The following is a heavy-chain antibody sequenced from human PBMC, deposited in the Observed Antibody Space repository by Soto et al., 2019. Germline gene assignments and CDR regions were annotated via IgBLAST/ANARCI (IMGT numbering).Heavy chain of an antibody. CDR3: ARDLGGTRDPAYCGGDCYWYYGMDV. J-gene: IGHJ6*02. D-gene: IGHD2-21*02. CDR1: GGSISSGDYY. CDR2: IYYSGST. V-gene: IGHV4-30-4*01. Sequence: QVQLQESGPGLVKPSQTLSLTCTVSGGSISSGDYYWSWIRQPPGKGLEWIGYIYYSGSTYYNPSLKSRVTISVDTSKNQFSLKLSSVTAADTAVYYCARDLGGTRDPAYCGGDCYWYYGMDVWGQGTTVTVSS.